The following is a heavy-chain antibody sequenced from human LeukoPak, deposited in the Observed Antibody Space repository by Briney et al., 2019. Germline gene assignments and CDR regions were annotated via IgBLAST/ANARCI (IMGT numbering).Heavy chain of an antibody. Sequence: GGSLSLSRAASGFTFSTYTMIWVRQAPGKGLEWVSSITSAGNFIYYADSLRGRFTVSRDNAKNSLYLQMNRLRAEDTAMYYCARDLWDHWGQGTLVTVSS. CDR2: ITSAGNFI. V-gene: IGHV3-21*01. CDR1: GFTFSTYT. J-gene: IGHJ4*02. CDR3: ARDLWDH.